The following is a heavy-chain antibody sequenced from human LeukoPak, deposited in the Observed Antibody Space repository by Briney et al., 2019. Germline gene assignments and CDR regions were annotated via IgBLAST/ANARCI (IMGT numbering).Heavy chain of an antibody. V-gene: IGHV4-4*07. CDR1: GGSISNYY. Sequence: PSETLSLTCSVSGGSISNYYWTWIRRPAGKGLEWIGRIYTSGNTNYNPSLKSRVTMSVDTSKNQFSLKLSSVTAADTAVYYCARPYSSSWYYFDYWGQGTLVTVSS. D-gene: IGHD6-13*01. J-gene: IGHJ4*02. CDR3: ARPYSSSWYYFDY. CDR2: IYTSGNT.